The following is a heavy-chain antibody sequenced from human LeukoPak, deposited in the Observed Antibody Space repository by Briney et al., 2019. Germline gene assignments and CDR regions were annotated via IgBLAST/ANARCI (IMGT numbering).Heavy chain of an antibody. D-gene: IGHD3-9*01. Sequence: GGSLRLSCAASGFTFSSYGMHWVRQAPGKGLEWVAVISYDGSNKYYADSVKGRFTISRDNSKNTLYLQMNSLRAEDTAVYYCAKGDDILTGYFDYWGQGTLVTVSS. CDR3: AKGDDILTGYFDY. CDR2: ISYDGSNK. V-gene: IGHV3-30*18. CDR1: GFTFSSYG. J-gene: IGHJ4*02.